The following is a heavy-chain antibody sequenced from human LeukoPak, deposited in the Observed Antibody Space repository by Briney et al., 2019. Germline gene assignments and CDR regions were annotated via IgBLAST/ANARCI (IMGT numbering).Heavy chain of an antibody. CDR2: ISGSGDNT. CDR3: AKAPPGKFDP. Sequence: GGSLRLSCAASGLTFRSYAMNWVRQAPGKGLEWVSAISGSGDNTYYAHSVKGRFTISRDNSKNTLHLQMNSLRAEDTAVYYCAKAPPGKFDPWGQGTLVTVSS. J-gene: IGHJ5*02. D-gene: IGHD3-10*01. V-gene: IGHV3-23*01. CDR1: GLTFRSYA.